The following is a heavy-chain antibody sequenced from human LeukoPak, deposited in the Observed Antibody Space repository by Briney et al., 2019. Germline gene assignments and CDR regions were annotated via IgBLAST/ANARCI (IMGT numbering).Heavy chain of an antibody. CDR2: MNPNSGNT. CDR3: ARARRYCSSTSCSYYFDY. CDR1: GYTFTSCD. V-gene: IGHV1-8*01. D-gene: IGHD2-2*01. Sequence: ASVKVSCKASGYTFTSCDINWVRQATGQGLEWMGWMNPNSGNTGYAQKFQGRVTMTRNTSISTAYMELSSLRSEDTAVYYCARARRYCSSTSCSYYFDYWGQGTQVTVSS. J-gene: IGHJ4*02.